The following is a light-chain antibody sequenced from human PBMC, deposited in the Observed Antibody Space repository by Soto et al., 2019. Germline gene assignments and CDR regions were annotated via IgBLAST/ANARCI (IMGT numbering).Light chain of an antibody. Sequence: QSALTQPPSASGAPGQSVTISCTGTSSDVGAYNYVCWYQQHPGTAPKLIISEVTKRPSGVPDRFSGSKSGNTASLTVTGLQAEDEADYYCSSYAGSNTPWVFGGGTKLTVL. J-gene: IGLJ3*02. CDR2: EVT. V-gene: IGLV2-8*01. CDR1: SSDVGAYNY. CDR3: SSYAGSNTPWV.